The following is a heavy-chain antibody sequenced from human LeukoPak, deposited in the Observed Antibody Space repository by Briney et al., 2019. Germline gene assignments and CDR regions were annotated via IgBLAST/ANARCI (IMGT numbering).Heavy chain of an antibody. CDR3: ARHCYSSRCNSAFDI. V-gene: IGHV1-69*01. CDR1: GGTFSSYA. D-gene: IGHD6-13*01. J-gene: IGHJ3*02. Sequence: GASVKVSCKASGGTFSSYAISWVRQAPGQGLEWMGGIIPIFGTANYAQKFQGRVTITADESTSTAYMELSSLRSEDTAVYYCARHCYSSRCNSAFDIWGLGTMVTVCS. CDR2: IIPIFGTA.